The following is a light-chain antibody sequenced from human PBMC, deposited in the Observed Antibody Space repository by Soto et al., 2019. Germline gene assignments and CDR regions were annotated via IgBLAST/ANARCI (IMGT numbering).Light chain of an antibody. J-gene: IGKJ1*01. CDR3: QQYDSSWT. Sequence: DIQMTQSPSTLSASVGDRVTISCRASQSISTWLAWYQQKPGKAPKLLIYDASSLESGVPSRFSGSGSGTEFTLTISGLQPGDFATYYCQQYDSSWTFGQGTKVDIK. CDR1: QSISTW. CDR2: DAS. V-gene: IGKV1-5*01.